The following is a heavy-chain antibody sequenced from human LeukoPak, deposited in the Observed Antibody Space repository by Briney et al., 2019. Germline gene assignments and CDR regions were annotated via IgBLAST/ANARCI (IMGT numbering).Heavy chain of an antibody. CDR3: ARDDGYYDSSGSLDY. CDR2: ISYDGNKK. V-gene: IGHV3-30-3*01. CDR1: GFTFNSYA. D-gene: IGHD3-22*01. Sequence: GGSLRLSCAASGFTFNSYAMHWVRQAPGKGLEWVAVISYDGNKKYYADSVKGRFTISRDTSKNKVSVQMNSLSAEDTAVYYCARDDGYYDSSGSLDYWGQGTLVTVSS. J-gene: IGHJ4*02.